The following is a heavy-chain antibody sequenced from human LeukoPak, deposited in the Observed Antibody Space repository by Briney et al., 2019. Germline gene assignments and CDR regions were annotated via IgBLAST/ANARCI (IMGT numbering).Heavy chain of an antibody. V-gene: IGHV4-30-2*01. J-gene: IGHJ4*02. CDR2: IYHSGST. CDR3: ARDGELGPLDY. D-gene: IGHD7-27*01. CDR1: GGSISSGGYY. Sequence: PSETLSLTCTVSGGSISSGGYYWSWIRQPPGKGLEWIGYIYHSGSTYYNPSLKSRVTMSVDRSKNQFSLKLSSVTAADTAVYYCARDGELGPLDYWGQGTLVTVSS.